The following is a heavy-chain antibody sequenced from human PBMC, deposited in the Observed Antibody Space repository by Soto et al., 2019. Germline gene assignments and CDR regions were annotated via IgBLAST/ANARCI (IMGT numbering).Heavy chain of an antibody. Sequence: EVQLLESGGGWVQPGGSLRLSCAASGFTFTSYAMSWVRQAPGKGLEWVSAISGSGGSTYYADSVKGRFTISRDNSKNTLYLQMNSLRAEDTAVYYCARHSGYGVLGDYWGQGTLVTVSS. CDR2: ISGSGGST. J-gene: IGHJ4*02. CDR1: GFTFTSYA. D-gene: IGHD5-12*01. CDR3: ARHSGYGVLGDY. V-gene: IGHV3-23*01.